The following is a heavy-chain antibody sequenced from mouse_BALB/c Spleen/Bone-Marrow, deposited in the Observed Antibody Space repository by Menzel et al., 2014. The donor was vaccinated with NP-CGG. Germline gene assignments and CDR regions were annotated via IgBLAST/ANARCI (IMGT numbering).Heavy chain of an antibody. CDR2: INSNRGST. V-gene: IGHV5-6-3*01. CDR1: GFTFSSYG. Sequence: EVHLVESGGGLVQPGGSLKLSCAAYGFTFSSYGMSWVRPTPDKRVELVESINSNRGSTYYPDSVKGRFTISRDNAKNTLSLQMSSLKSEDTAMYYCARGNYGNYVDYFDYWGQGTTLTVSS. J-gene: IGHJ2*01. D-gene: IGHD2-1*01. CDR3: ARGNYGNYVDYFDY.